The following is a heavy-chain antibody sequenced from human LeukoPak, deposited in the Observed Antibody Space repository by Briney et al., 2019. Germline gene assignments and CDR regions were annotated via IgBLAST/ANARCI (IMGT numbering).Heavy chain of an antibody. Sequence: PGGSLRLSCTASGFTFGDYAMSWVRQAPGKGLEWVSAISGSGGSTYYADSVKGRYTISRDNSKNTLYLQMNSLRAEDTAVYYCAIGGEMASYMDVWGKGTTVTISS. CDR3: AIGGEMASYMDV. CDR2: ISGSGGST. CDR1: GFTFGDYA. J-gene: IGHJ6*03. D-gene: IGHD5-24*01. V-gene: IGHV3-23*01.